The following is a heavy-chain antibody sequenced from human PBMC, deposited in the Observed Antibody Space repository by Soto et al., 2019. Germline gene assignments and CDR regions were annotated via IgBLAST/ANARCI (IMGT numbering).Heavy chain of an antibody. J-gene: IGHJ6*02. Sequence: ASVKVSCTASGYTFTSYDINWVRQATGQGLEWMGWMNPNSGNTGYAQKFQGRVTMTRNTSISTAYMELSSLRSEDTAVYYCARAEDCSGGSCYSVYYYYGMDVWGQGTTVTVSS. CDR2: MNPNSGNT. CDR1: GYTFTSYD. V-gene: IGHV1-8*01. D-gene: IGHD2-15*01. CDR3: ARAEDCSGGSCYSVYYYYGMDV.